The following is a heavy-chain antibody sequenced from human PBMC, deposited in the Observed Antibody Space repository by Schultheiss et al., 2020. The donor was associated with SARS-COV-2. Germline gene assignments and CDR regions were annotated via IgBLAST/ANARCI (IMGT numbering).Heavy chain of an antibody. J-gene: IGHJ6*02. D-gene: IGHD2-21*02. CDR2: ITPIYGST. CDR3: AGPLGDPDDYYGMDV. CDR1: GDTFSNYG. V-gene: IGHV1-69*13. Sequence: SVKVSCKASGDTFSNYGISWVRQAPGQGLEWMGGITPIYGSTDYAQSFQGRVTITADESTSTAYMELSSLRSEDTAVYYCAGPLGDPDDYYGMDVWGQGTTVTVSS.